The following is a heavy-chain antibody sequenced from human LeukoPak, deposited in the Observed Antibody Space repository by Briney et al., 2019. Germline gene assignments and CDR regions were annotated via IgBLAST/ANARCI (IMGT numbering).Heavy chain of an antibody. V-gene: IGHV4-61*01. CDR1: GGSVSSSNYY. J-gene: IGHJ4*02. CDR3: ARGEAAAVDY. CDR2: IYYSGST. D-gene: IGHD6-13*01. Sequence: SETLSLTCTVSGGSVSSSNYYWSWIRQPPGKGLEWIGYIYYSGSTNYNPSLKSRITISADTSKNQFSLKLSSVTAADTAVYYCARGEAAAVDYWGQGTLVTVSS.